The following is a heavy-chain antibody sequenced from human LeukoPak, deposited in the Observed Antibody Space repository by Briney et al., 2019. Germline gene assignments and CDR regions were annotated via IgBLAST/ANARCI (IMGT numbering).Heavy chain of an antibody. J-gene: IGHJ3*02. Sequence: SGGSLRLSCAASGFTFSSYWMHWVRQAPGKGLVRVSRINRDGSTTTYADSVKGRFTISRDNAKNTLYLQINSLGAEDTAVYYCARAGLSDAFDIWGQGAMVTVSS. V-gene: IGHV3-74*01. CDR1: GFTFSSYW. CDR3: ARAGLSDAFDI. CDR2: INRDGSTT. D-gene: IGHD3-3*02.